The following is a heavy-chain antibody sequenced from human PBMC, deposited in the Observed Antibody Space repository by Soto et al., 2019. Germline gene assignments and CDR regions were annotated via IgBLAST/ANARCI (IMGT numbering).Heavy chain of an antibody. D-gene: IGHD3-16*01. J-gene: IGHJ4*02. CDR1: CGSISSYR. CDR2: IYYSGST. Sequence: SDTLSLTCTVSCGSISSYRWSWIRQPPGKGLEWIGYIYYSGSTNYNPSLKSRVTISVDTSKNQFSLKLSSVTAADTAVYYCARVRGGGPYYFDYWGQGTLVTVSS. CDR3: ARVRGGGPYYFDY. V-gene: IGHV4-59*01.